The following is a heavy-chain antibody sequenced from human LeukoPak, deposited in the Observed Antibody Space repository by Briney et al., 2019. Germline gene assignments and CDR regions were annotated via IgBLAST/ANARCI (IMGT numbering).Heavy chain of an antibody. CDR2: INHSGST. Sequence: ETLSLTCAVYGGSFSGYYWSWIRQPPGKGLEWIGEINHSGSTNYNPSLKSRVTISVDTSKNQFSLKLSSVTAADTAVYYCARGPPSGFDYWGQGTLVTVSS. J-gene: IGHJ4*02. CDR1: GGSFSGYY. V-gene: IGHV4-34*01. D-gene: IGHD1-26*01. CDR3: ARGPPSGFDY.